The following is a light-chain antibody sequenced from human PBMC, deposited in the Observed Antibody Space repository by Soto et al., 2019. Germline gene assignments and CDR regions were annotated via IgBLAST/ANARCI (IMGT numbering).Light chain of an antibody. CDR1: QGISSY. Sequence: DIPLTQSPSFLSASVGDRVTITCRASQGISSYLAWYQQRPGKAPKLLIYAASTLQSGVPSRFSGSGSGTEFTLTISSLQHEDIATFYCQQLNSYPRTFGQGTKLEIK. CDR3: QQLNSYPRT. V-gene: IGKV1-9*01. CDR2: AAS. J-gene: IGKJ2*01.